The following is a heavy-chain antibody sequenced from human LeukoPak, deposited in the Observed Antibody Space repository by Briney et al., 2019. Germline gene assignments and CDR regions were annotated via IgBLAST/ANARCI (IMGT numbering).Heavy chain of an antibody. D-gene: IGHD3-10*01. CDR1: GGSFSRYY. V-gene: IGHV4-34*01. CDR3: AKSNGYGLVDI. J-gene: IGHJ3*02. Sequence: SETLSLTCAVYGGSFSRYYWTWIRQPPGKGLEWIGEINHSGSTNYNPSLKSRVTISVDTSRNQFSLKLNSVTAADTAVYYCAKSNGYGLVDIWGQGTMVTVSS. CDR2: INHSGST.